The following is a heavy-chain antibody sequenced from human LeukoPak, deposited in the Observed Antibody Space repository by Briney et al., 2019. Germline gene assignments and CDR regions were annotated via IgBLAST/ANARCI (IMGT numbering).Heavy chain of an antibody. CDR3: ASSLTTPYCSGGSCYPGGFDP. D-gene: IGHD2-15*01. CDR2: IYYSGST. CDR1: GGSISSYY. Sequence: SETLSLTCTVSGGSISSYYWSWIRQPPGKGLEWIGYIYYSGSTNYNPSLKSRVTISVDTSKNQFSLKLSSVTAADTAVYYCASSLTTPYCSGGSCYPGGFDPWGQGTLVTVSS. V-gene: IGHV4-59*01. J-gene: IGHJ5*02.